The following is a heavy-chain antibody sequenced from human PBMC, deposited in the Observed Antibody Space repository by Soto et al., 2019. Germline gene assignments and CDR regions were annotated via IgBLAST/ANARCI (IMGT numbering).Heavy chain of an antibody. J-gene: IGHJ4*02. Sequence: EVQLLESGGGLVQPGGSLRLSCAASGLTFSSYAMSWVRQAPGKGLEWVSAISGSGGSTYYADSVKGWFTISRDNSNNTLYLQMNSLRAEDTDVYYCAKDRPSGEFEFGFDYWGQGTLVTVSS. CDR2: ISGSGGST. D-gene: IGHD3-10*01. V-gene: IGHV3-23*01. CDR1: GLTFSSYA. CDR3: AKDRPSGEFEFGFDY.